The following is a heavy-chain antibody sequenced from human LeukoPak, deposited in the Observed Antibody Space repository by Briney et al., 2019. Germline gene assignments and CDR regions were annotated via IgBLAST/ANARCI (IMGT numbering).Heavy chain of an antibody. V-gene: IGHV3-23*01. CDR3: AKDKNTGRSASDY. D-gene: IGHD1-1*01. CDR1: GFTFSNYA. J-gene: IGHJ4*02. CDR2: ISGSGGNT. Sequence: GGSLRLSCAASGFTFSNYAMSWVRQAPGMGLEWVSTISGSGGNTYYADSVKGRFTISRDSSQNTLYLQMNSLRAEDTAVYYCAKDKNTGRSASDYWGQGILVTVSS.